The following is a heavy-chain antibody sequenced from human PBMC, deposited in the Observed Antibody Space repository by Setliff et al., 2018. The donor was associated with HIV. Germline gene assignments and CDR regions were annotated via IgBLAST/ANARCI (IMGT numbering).Heavy chain of an antibody. V-gene: IGHV4-38-2*02. CDR2: MYSNGRT. J-gene: IGHJ3*02. CDR3: ATPHREREDDAFDI. CDR1: GFSIGNFYY. Sequence: PSETLSLTCNVSGFSIGNFYYWGWVRQPPGKGLEWVGSMYSNGRTYYNPSVKSRVTISVDTSKNQFFLKLSSVTAADTAMYYCATPHREREDDAFDIWGQGTKVTVSS. D-gene: IGHD1-1*01.